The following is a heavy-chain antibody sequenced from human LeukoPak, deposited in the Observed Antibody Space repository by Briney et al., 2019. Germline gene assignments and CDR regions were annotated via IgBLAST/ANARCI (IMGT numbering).Heavy chain of an antibody. CDR3: AKDLTAYYYYGMDV. CDR1: GYTFTSYD. CDR2: MNPNSGNT. D-gene: IGHD1-20*01. J-gene: IGHJ6*02. Sequence: ASVKVSCKASGYTFTSYDINWVRQATGQGLEWMGWMNPNSGNTGYAQKFQGRVTMTRNTSISTAYMELSSLRSEDTAVYYCAKDLTAYYYYGMDVWGQGTTVTVSS. V-gene: IGHV1-8*01.